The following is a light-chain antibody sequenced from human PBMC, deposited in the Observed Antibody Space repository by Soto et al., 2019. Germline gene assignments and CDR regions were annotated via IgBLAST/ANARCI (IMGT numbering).Light chain of an antibody. CDR2: GAS. CDR3: QQYGTSPIT. V-gene: IGKV3-20*01. Sequence: ENVLTQSPGTPSLSPGERATLSCRASQTVSSYLTWYQQRPGQAPRLLISGASRRAAGIPDRFSGSGSGTDFTLTISRLEPEDFALYYCQQYGTSPITFGQGTRLEI. J-gene: IGKJ5*01. CDR1: QTVSSY.